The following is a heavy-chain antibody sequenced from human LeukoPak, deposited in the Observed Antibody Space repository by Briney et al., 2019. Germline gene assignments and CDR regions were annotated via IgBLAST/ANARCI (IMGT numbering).Heavy chain of an antibody. CDR3: ARDPPGLTLGSPGDY. Sequence: RRASVKVSCKASGYTFTGYYMHWVRQAPGQGLEWMGWINPNSGGTNYAQKFQGRVTMTRDTPISTAYMELSRLRSDDTAVYYCARDPPGLTLGSPGDYWGQGTLVIVSS. CDR1: GYTFTGYY. CDR2: INPNSGGT. V-gene: IGHV1-2*02. D-gene: IGHD3-16*01. J-gene: IGHJ4*02.